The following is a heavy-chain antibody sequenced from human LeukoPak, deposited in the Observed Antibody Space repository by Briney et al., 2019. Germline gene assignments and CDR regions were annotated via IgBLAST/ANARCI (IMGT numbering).Heavy chain of an antibody. CDR2: IDYSGTT. CDR1: GGSISNNNR. V-gene: IGHV4-4*02. Sequence: PSGTLSLTCAVSGGSISNNNRWTWVRQPPGKGLEWIGEIDYSGTTNYNPSLKSRVTISVDKSKEQFSLNLSSVTAADTAVYYCATLLPSGGMDVWGQGTTVTVSS. D-gene: IGHD2-15*01. CDR3: ATLLPSGGMDV. J-gene: IGHJ6*02.